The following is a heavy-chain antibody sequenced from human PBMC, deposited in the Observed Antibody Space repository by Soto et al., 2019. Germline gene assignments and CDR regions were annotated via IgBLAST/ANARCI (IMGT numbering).Heavy chain of an antibody. D-gene: IGHD5-12*01. CDR3: AIGRRDGYNYFDY. J-gene: IGHJ4*02. Sequence: PSETLSLTCAVYGGSFSGYYWSWIRQPPGKGLEWIGEINHSGSTNYNPSLKSQVTISVDTSKNQFSLKLSSVTAADTAVYYCAIGRRDGYNYFDYWGQGTLVTVSS. V-gene: IGHV4-34*01. CDR1: GGSFSGYY. CDR2: INHSGST.